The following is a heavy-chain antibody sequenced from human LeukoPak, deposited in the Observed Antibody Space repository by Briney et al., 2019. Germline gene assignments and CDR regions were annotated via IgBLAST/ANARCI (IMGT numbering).Heavy chain of an antibody. CDR1: GYSISSGYY. CDR2: IFHTGNT. J-gene: IGHJ4*02. D-gene: IGHD6-19*01. Sequence: PSETLSLTCGVSGYSISSGYYWGWIRQPPGKGLEWIGSIFHTGNTYYNPSLKSRVTMSVDTSKNQFPLKLSSVTAADTAVYYCARDGGVAVSGPPGYWGQGTLVTVSS. CDR3: ARDGGVAVSGPPGY. V-gene: IGHV4-38-2*02.